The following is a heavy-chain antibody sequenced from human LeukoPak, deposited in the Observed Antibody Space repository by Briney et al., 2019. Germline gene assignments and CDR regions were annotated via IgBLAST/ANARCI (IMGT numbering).Heavy chain of an antibody. J-gene: IGHJ4*02. CDR2: ISAYNGNT. CDR1: GYTFTSYG. V-gene: IGHV1-18*01. Sequence: ASVKVSCKASGYTFTSYGISWVRQAPGQGLEWMGWISAYNGNTNYAQKLQGRVTMTTDTSTSTAYMELRSLRSDDTAVYYCARDALGTMVRGVGLLDYWGQGTLVTVSS. CDR3: ARDALGTMVRGVGLLDY. D-gene: IGHD3-10*01.